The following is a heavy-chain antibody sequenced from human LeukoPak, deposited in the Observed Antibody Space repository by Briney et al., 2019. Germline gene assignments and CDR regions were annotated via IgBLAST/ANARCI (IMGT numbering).Heavy chain of an antibody. J-gene: IGHJ5*02. CDR1: GGSISSYY. CDR3: ARETGYCSSTSCLIDFNWFDP. Sequence: VKPSETLSLTCTVSGGSISSYYWSWIRQPPGKGLEWIGYIYYSGSTNYNPSLKSRVTISVDTSKNQFSLKLSSVTAADTAVYYCARETGYCSSTSCLIDFNWFDPWGQGTLVTVSS. V-gene: IGHV4-59*01. CDR2: IYYSGST. D-gene: IGHD2-2*01.